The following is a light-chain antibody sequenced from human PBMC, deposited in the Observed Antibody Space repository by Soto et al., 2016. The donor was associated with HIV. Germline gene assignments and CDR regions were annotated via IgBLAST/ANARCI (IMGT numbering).Light chain of an antibody. CDR1: QNIGTR. V-gene: IGKV1-39*01. CDR3: QQSDTPPYT. Sequence: DIQLTQSPMSLSPFIRETVTITCRASQNIGTRLHWCQQKLGEAPKLLIYGATTLQSGVPSRFAGSGSGTSFTLTIRSAQPEDSATYFCQQSDTPPYTFGQGTKVQIK. CDR2: GAT. J-gene: IGKJ2*01.